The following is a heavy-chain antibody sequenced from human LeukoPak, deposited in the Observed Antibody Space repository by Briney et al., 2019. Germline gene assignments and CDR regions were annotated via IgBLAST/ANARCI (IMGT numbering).Heavy chain of an antibody. V-gene: IGHV3-23*01. CDR3: VRRGDASSGWGDHDF. Sequence: GGSLRLSCAASGFTFSTYAMSWVRQAPGKGLEWVSTIGGSGDKTFYADSVKGRFTISRDNSKNMVHLQMNSLTGEDTALYYCVRRGDASSGWGDHDFWGQGALVTVSS. D-gene: IGHD6-19*01. J-gene: IGHJ4*02. CDR1: GFTFSTYA. CDR2: IGGSGDKT.